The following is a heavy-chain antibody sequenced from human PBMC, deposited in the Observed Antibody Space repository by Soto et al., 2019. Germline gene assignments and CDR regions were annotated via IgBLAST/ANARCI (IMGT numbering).Heavy chain of an antibody. CDR2: IYYSGST. CDR1: GGSISSYY. V-gene: IGHV4-59*01. D-gene: IGHD4-17*01. Sequence: SETLSLTCTVSGGSISSYYWSWIRQPPWKGLEWIGYIYYSGSTNYNPSLKSRVTISVDTSKNQFSLKLSSVTAADTAVYYCARGYGDYGQYYFDYWGQGTLVTVSS. CDR3: ARGYGDYGQYYFDY. J-gene: IGHJ4*02.